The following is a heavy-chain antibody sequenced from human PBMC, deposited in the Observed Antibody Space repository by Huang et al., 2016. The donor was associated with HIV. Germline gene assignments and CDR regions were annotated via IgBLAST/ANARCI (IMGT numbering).Heavy chain of an antibody. J-gene: IGHJ4*02. CDR2: ISSSGSTI. D-gene: IGHD5-18*01. Sequence: PGKGLAWVSYISSSGSTIYYADSVKGRFTISRDNAKNSLYLQMNSLRAEDTAVYYCARDHSYGWFDYWGQGTLVTVSS. V-gene: IGHV3-11*01. CDR3: ARDHSYGWFDY.